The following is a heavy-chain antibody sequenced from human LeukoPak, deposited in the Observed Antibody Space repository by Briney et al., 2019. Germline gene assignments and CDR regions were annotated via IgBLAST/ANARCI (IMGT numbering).Heavy chain of an antibody. CDR3: ARDLTHRRNYDNSGYQIVSAF. CDR2: ISAYNGHT. Sequence: ASVNVSCKASGYIFTSYGISWVRQAPGQGLEYMGWISAYNGHTNYAQKFQGRVSMTTDTSTSTAYMELRSLRADDTAVYYCARDLTHRRNYDNSGYQIVSAFWGQGSLVTVSS. CDR1: GYIFTSYG. V-gene: IGHV1-18*01. D-gene: IGHD3-22*01. J-gene: IGHJ4*02.